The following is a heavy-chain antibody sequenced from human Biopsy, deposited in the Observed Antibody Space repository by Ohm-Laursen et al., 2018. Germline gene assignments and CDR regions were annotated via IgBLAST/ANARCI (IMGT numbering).Heavy chain of an antibody. V-gene: IGHV3-7*01. CDR1: GVTLSGYG. J-gene: IGHJ4*02. CDR2: IKEDGSEI. D-gene: IGHD5-18*01. Sequence: SLRLSCAASGVTLSGYGMNWVRQAPGKGLEWVATIKEDGSEIKYVASVKGRFTISRDNTESSLYLQMNNLTAEDTAVYYCARGYSVWGQGTLVTVSS. CDR3: ARGYSV.